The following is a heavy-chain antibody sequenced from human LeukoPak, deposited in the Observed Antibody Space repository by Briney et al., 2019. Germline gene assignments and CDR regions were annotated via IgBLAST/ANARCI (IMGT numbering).Heavy chain of an antibody. J-gene: IGHJ4*02. CDR1: GVSISSNLW. Sequence: PSEILSLTCAVSGVSISSNLWWTWVRQPPGKGLEWIAEIHHSGSINYNPSLKSRVTISVDKAKNQFSLNLNSVTAADTAVYYCARGGDRSFDYWDQGTLVTVSS. CDR2: IHHSGSI. D-gene: IGHD3-10*01. CDR3: ARGGDRSFDY. V-gene: IGHV4-4*02.